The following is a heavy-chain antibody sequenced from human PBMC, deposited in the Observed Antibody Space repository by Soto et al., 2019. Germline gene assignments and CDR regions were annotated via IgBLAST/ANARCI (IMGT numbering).Heavy chain of an antibody. CDR3: ARDWIAVAGTGEDY. V-gene: IGHV3-21*01. Sequence: EVQLVESGGGLVKPGGSLRLSCAASGFTFSSYSMNWVRQAPGKGLEWVSSISSSSSYIYYADSVKGRFTISRDNAKNSLYLQMNSLRAEDTAVYYCARDWIAVAGTGEDYWGQGTLVTVSS. CDR2: ISSSSSYI. D-gene: IGHD6-19*01. CDR1: GFTFSSYS. J-gene: IGHJ4*02.